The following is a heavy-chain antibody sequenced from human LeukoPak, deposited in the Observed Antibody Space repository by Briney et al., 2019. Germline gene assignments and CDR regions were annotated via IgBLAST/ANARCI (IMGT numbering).Heavy chain of an antibody. CDR2: IYHSGST. V-gene: IGHV4-38-2*02. J-gene: IGHJ6*03. CDR1: GYSISSGYY. Sequence: KPSETLSLTCTVSGYSISSGYYWGWIRQPPGKGLEWIGSIYHSGSTYYNPSLKSRVTISVDTSKNQFSLKLSSVTAADTAVYYCAXXXXXPXYYXMDVXGKGTTVT. CDR3: AXXXXXPXYYXMDV.